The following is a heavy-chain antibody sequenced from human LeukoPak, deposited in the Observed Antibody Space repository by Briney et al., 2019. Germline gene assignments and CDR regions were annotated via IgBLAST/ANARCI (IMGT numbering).Heavy chain of an antibody. V-gene: IGHV3-33*01. CDR3: ARGGSYLPYYFDY. CDR2: IWYDGSNK. CDR1: GFTFSSYG. Sequence: GGSLRPSCAASGFTFSSYGMHWVRQAPGKGLEWVAVIWYDGSNKYYADSVKGRFTISRDNSKNTLYLQMNSLRAEDTAVYYCARGGSYLPYYFDYWGQGTLVTVSS. D-gene: IGHD1-26*01. J-gene: IGHJ4*02.